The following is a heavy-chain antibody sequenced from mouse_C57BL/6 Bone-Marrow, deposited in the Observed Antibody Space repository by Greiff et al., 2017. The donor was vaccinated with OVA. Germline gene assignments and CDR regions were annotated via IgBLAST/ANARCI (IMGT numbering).Heavy chain of an antibody. CDR1: GYTFTSYW. V-gene: IGHV1-55*01. CDR3: ARQERGYDGYPY. Sequence: QVQLQQPGAELVKPGASVKMSCKASGYTFTSYWINWVKQRPGQGLEWIGDIYPGSGSTNYNEKFKGKATLTVDTSSSTAYMELSSLTSEDSAVYYCARQERGYDGYPYWGQGTTLTVSS. D-gene: IGHD2-3*01. J-gene: IGHJ2*01. CDR2: IYPGSGST.